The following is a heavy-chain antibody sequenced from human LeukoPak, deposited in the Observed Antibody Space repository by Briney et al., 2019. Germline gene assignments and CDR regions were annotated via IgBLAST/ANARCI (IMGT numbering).Heavy chain of an antibody. V-gene: IGHV3-23*01. D-gene: IGHD3-10*01. Sequence: GGSLRLSCAASGLTFSSYAMSWVRQAPGKGLEWVSAISGSGGSTYYADSVKGPCTIPRDNSKNTLYLQMNSLRAEDTAVYYCAKDSRRGYYYGSGSSLPLDYWGQGTLVTVSS. J-gene: IGHJ4*02. CDR1: GLTFSSYA. CDR2: ISGSGGST. CDR3: AKDSRRGYYYGSGSSLPLDY.